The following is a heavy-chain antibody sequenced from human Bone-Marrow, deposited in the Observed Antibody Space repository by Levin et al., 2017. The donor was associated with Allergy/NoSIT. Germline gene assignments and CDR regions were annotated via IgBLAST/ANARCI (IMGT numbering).Heavy chain of an antibody. J-gene: IGHJ4*02. CDR1: GDSISSRYYH. D-gene: IGHD4-17*01. Sequence: SSETLSLTCTVSGDSISSRYYHWGWIRQPPGKGLEWVATLYSRGSSYYNPSLRSRLSISVDTSKNQFSLRLTSVTAADTAVYFCPLYRGDYGDFSIFDLWGQGTLVTVSS. CDR2: LYSRGSS. V-gene: IGHV4-39*01. CDR3: PLYRGDYGDFSIFDL.